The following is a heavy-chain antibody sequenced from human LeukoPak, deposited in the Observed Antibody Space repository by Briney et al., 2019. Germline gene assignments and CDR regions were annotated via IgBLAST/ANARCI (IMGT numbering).Heavy chain of an antibody. Sequence: SETLSLPSTVSGGSFSSYYWSWMRQPAGKGLEWIGRIYTSESTNYNPSLKSRVTISVDNSKTQFSLKLRSVTAADTAVYYCARSPERPQSGSPYYDDLELWGKGTTVTVSS. D-gene: IGHD1-26*01. CDR1: GGSFSSYY. CDR3: ARSPERPQSGSPYYDDLEL. CDR2: IYTSEST. V-gene: IGHV4-4*07. J-gene: IGHJ6*03.